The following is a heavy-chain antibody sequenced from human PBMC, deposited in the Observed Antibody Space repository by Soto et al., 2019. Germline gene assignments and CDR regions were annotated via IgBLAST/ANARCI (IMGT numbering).Heavy chain of an antibody. D-gene: IGHD2-21*01. CDR1: GFTFSSYA. CDR2: ISGSGGST. V-gene: IGHV3-23*01. J-gene: IGHJ4*02. CDR3: ARDVDADFRADFDY. Sequence: GGSLRLSCAASGFTFSSYAMSWVRQAPGKGLEWVSAISGSGGSTYYADSVKGRFTISRDNSKNKLNLQMNSQRAVDTAVYFCARDVDADFRADFDYWGRGTLVTVSS.